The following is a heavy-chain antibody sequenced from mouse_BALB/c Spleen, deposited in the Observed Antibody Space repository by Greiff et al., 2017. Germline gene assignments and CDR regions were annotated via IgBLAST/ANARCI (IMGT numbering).Heavy chain of an antibody. D-gene: IGHD2-14*01. J-gene: IGHJ3*01. CDR2: IWAGGST. CDR1: GFSLTSYG. Sequence: VKLMESGPGLVAPSQSLSITCTVSGFSLTSYGVHWVRQPPGKGLEWLGVIWAGGSTNYNSALMSRLSISKDNSKSQVFLKMNSLQTDDTAMYYCASPYYRYEGFADWGQGTLVTVSA. V-gene: IGHV2-9*02. CDR3: ASPYYRYEGFAD.